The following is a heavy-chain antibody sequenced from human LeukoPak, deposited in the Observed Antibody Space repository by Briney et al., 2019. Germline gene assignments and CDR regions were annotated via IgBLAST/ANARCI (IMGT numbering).Heavy chain of an antibody. Sequence: GGSLRLSCAASGFSFSSYWMAWVRQAPGKGLEWISSISSSSSYIYYADSVKGRFTISTDNAKNTLYLQMNSLRAEDTAVYYCARVYDSSGQGLDYWGQGTLVTVSS. CDR3: ARVYDSSGQGLDY. V-gene: IGHV3-21*01. CDR2: ISSSSSYI. D-gene: IGHD3-22*01. CDR1: GFSFSSYW. J-gene: IGHJ4*02.